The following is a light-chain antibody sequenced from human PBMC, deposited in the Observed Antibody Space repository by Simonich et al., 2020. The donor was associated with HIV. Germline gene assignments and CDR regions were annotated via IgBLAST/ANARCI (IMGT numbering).Light chain of an antibody. CDR2: KVS. CDR3: MQGTLWWT. CDR1: QSLVHSDGNTY. Sequence: DSVMTQSPLSLPVTLGQPASISCRSSQSLVHSDGNTYLNWYNQRPGQSPRRLIYKVSNRDSGVPDRFSGSGSDTDFTLKISRVEAEDVGIYYCMQGTLWWTFGQGTKVDNK. V-gene: IGKV2-30*02. J-gene: IGKJ1*01.